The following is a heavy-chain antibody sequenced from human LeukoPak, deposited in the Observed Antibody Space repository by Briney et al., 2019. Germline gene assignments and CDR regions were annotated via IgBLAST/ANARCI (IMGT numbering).Heavy chain of an antibody. CDR1: GFTFSSYA. CDR3: ARGGRAEDL. D-gene: IGHD1-1*01. Sequence: GGSLRLSCAASGFTFSSYAMHWVRQAPGKGLEWVAVISYDGSNKYYADSVKGRFTISRDNSKNTLYLQMNSLRAEDTAVYYCARGGRAEDLWGQGTMVTVSS. V-gene: IGHV3-30-3*01. J-gene: IGHJ3*01. CDR2: ISYDGSNK.